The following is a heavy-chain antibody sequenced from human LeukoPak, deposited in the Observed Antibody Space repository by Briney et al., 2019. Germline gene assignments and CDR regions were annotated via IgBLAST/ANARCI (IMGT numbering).Heavy chain of an antibody. V-gene: IGHV4-39*07. CDR2: ISYNGRT. CDR3: ARGRVSSNTWYSTYYYFFYMDF. CDR1: GGSISSSSYY. J-gene: IGHJ6*03. D-gene: IGHD4-11*01. Sequence: SETLSLTCTVSGGSISSSSYYRGWIRQSPGKGLEWIGSISYNGRTYYNPSLKSRVTISVDTSKNQFSLRLRSVTAADTAVYFCARGRVSSNTWYSTYYYFFYMDFWGKGTTVTVSS.